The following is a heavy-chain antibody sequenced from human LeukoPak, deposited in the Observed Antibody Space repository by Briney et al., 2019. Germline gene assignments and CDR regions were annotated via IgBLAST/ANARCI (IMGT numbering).Heavy chain of an antibody. CDR3: APPVASGFNRNDY. Sequence: PGGSLRLSCAAAGFTFSSYGMRWVRQAPGKGLEWVAFVRYDGSNKYYADSVKGRFTISRDNSKTTLYLQMDSLRAEDTAVYYCAPPVASGFNRNDYWGQGTLVTVSP. CDR2: VRYDGSNK. CDR1: GFTFSSYG. J-gene: IGHJ4*02. D-gene: IGHD3-22*01. V-gene: IGHV3-30*02.